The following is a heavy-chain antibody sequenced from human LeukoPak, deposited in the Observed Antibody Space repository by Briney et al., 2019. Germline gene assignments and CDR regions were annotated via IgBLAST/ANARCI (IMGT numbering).Heavy chain of an antibody. CDR2: IIPIFGTA. CDR1: GYTFTGYY. J-gene: IGHJ3*02. Sequence: SVKFSCKASGYTFTGYYMHWVRQAPGQGLEWMGGIIPIFGTANYAQKFQGRVTITTDESTSTAYMELSSLRSEDTAVYYCARDFEYSSSSERFDAFDIWGQGTMVTVSS. D-gene: IGHD6-6*01. V-gene: IGHV1-69*05. CDR3: ARDFEYSSSSERFDAFDI.